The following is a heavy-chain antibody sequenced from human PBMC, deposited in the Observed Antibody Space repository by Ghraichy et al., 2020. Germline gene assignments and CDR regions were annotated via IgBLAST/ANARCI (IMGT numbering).Heavy chain of an antibody. V-gene: IGHV1-2*02. CDR2: INPNSGGT. D-gene: IGHD3-3*01. CDR1: GYTFTGYY. CDR3: ARGQYYDFWSGYSYGMDV. Sequence: ASVKVSCKASGYTFTGYYMHWVRQAPGQGLEWMGWINPNSGGTNYAQKFQGRVTMTRDTSISTAYMELSRLRSDDTAVYYCARGQYYDFWSGYSYGMDVWGQGTTVTVSS. J-gene: IGHJ6*02.